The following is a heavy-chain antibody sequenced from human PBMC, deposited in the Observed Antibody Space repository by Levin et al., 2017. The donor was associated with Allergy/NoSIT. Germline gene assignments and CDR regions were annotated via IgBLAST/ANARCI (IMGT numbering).Heavy chain of an antibody. Sequence: GASVKVSCKASGYTFTSYGISWVRQAPGQGLEWMGWISAYNGNTNYAQKLQGRVTMTTDTSTSTAYMELRSLRSDDTAVYYCARVSRYGYYDFWSGYYDQSYYYYGMDVWGQGTTVTVSS. D-gene: IGHD3-3*01. V-gene: IGHV1-18*01. CDR1: GYTFTSYG. CDR3: ARVSRYGYYDFWSGYYDQSYYYYGMDV. CDR2: ISAYNGNT. J-gene: IGHJ6*02.